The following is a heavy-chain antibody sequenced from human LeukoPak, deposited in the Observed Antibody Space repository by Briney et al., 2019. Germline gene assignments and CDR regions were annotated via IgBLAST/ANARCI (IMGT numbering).Heavy chain of an antibody. CDR3: ARRLGGSSEGYEF. D-gene: IGHD1-26*01. Sequence: ASVTVSCKASGYTFTDLTEYYIHWVRQAPGQGLECMGWINPNNGGTKYAQKFQGRVTMTRDMSMNTAYMELSSLTSDDTAVYYCARRLGGSSEGYEFWGQGPLVTVSS. J-gene: IGHJ4*02. V-gene: IGHV1-2*02. CDR1: GYTFTDLTEYY. CDR2: INPNNGGT.